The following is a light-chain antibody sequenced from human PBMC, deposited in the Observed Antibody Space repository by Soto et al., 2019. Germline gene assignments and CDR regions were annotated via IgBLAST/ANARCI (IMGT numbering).Light chain of an antibody. V-gene: IGKV1-33*01. CDR1: QGISSW. Sequence: DIQMTPSPSSVSASVGDIVTITCRASQGISSWLAWYQQKPGKAPKLLIYDASNLETGVPSRFSGSGSGTDFTFTISSLQPEDIATYYCQQYDNLPLTFGGGTKVDIK. CDR3: QQYDNLPLT. J-gene: IGKJ4*01. CDR2: DAS.